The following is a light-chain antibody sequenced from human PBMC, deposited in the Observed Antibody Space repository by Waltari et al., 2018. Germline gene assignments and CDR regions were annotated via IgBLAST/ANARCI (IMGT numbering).Light chain of an antibody. V-gene: IGLV2-23*02. CDR3: CSYAGNYIWV. Sequence: QSALTQPASVSGSPGQSVTISCTGASSDIGRYDIVSWYQQHPGNAPKLIICDVSKRRSGVSERFSGSKSGDTASLTISGLQFEDEADYYCCSYAGNYIWVFGGGTRLTVL. J-gene: IGLJ3*02. CDR2: DVS. CDR1: SSDIGRYDI.